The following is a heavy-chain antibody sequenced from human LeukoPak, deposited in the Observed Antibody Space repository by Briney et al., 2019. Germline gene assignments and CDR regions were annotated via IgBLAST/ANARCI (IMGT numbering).Heavy chain of an antibody. CDR3: ARTRSPVLRSRKYYYYYYMDV. Sequence: ASVKASCKASGYTFTSYYMHRVRQSPGHGLEWMGIINPSVGSTTYAEKFQGRVTMTRDTSTTRVYMKLSSLRSEDTAVYYCARTRSPVLRSRKYYYYYYMDVWGKGTTVTVSS. V-gene: IGHV1-46*01. CDR1: GYTFTSYY. D-gene: IGHD3-3*01. J-gene: IGHJ6*03. CDR2: INPSVGST.